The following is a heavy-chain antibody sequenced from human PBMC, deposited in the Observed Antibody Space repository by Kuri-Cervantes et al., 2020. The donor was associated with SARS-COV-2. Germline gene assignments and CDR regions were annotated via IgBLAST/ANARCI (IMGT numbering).Heavy chain of an antibody. CDR3: ATGRYCSGGSCYSLDY. Sequence: SVKVSCKASGGTFSSYAISWVRQAPGQGLEWMGGIIPIFGTANYAQKFQGRVTITADESTSTAYMELSSLRSEDTAVYYCATGRYCSGGSCYSLDYWGQGTLVTVSS. J-gene: IGHJ4*02. CDR2: IIPIFGTA. CDR1: GGTFSSYA. D-gene: IGHD2-15*01. V-gene: IGHV1-69*13.